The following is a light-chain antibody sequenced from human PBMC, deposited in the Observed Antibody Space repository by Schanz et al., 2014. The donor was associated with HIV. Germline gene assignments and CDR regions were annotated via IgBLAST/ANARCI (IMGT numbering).Light chain of an antibody. CDR1: QGISSY. CDR3: QQLNSFPYT. CDR2: AAS. J-gene: IGKJ2*01. V-gene: IGKV1-9*01. Sequence: DIQMTQSPSSLSASTGDRVTITCRASQGISSYLAWYQQKPGKAPNLLIYAASTLHTGVPLRFSGSGSGTDFTLTINGLQPDDFATYYCQQLNSFPYTFAQGSMLEI.